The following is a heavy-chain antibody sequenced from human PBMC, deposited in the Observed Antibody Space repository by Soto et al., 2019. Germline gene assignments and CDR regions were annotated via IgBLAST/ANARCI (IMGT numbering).Heavy chain of an antibody. CDR2: ISNDGTNK. CDR1: GSTFNIFG. J-gene: IGHJ4*02. CDR3: AKGSTRWLESLLHY. D-gene: IGHD5-12*01. Sequence: QAGGSLRLSCAASGSTFNIFGMHWVRQAPGKGLEWVALISNDGTNKYYADSVRGRFTISRDSSKNTVFLQMDSLRADDTAVYYCAKGSTRWLESLLHYWGQGTLVTVSS. V-gene: IGHV3-30*18.